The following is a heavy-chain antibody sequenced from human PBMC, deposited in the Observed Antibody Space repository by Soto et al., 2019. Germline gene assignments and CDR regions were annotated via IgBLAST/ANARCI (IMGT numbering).Heavy chain of an antibody. D-gene: IGHD3-22*01. CDR2: ISGSGGST. CDR1: GFTFSSYA. Sequence: GGSLRLSCAASGFTFSSYAMSWVRQAPGKGLEWVSAISGSGGSTYYADSVKGRFTISRDNSKNTLYLQMNSLRAEDTAVYYCAKDRYYYDRTGYYTTRAHTCFDPWGQGTLDTVS. V-gene: IGHV3-23*01. J-gene: IGHJ5*02. CDR3: AKDRYYYDRTGYYTTRAHTCFDP.